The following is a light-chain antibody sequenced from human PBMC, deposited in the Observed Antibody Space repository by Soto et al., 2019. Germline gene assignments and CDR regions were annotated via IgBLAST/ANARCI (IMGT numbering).Light chain of an antibody. Sequence: QSALTQPASVSGSPGQSITISCTGTSSDVGGYNYVSWYQQHPGKAPKLLICDVSNRPSGVSNRFSGSKSGNTASLTISGLQAEDEAHYYCSSYTTSSTYVFGTGTKLTVL. J-gene: IGLJ1*01. CDR3: SSYTTSSTYV. CDR1: SSDVGGYNY. V-gene: IGLV2-14*01. CDR2: DVS.